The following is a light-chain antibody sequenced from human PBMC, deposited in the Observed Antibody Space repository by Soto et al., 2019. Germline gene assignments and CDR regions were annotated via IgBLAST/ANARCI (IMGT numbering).Light chain of an antibody. CDR3: QHYNSYSEA. J-gene: IGKJ1*01. Sequence: DIQMTQSPSTLSGSVGDRVTITCRASQTISSWLAWYQQTPGKAPKLLIYMASTLKSGVPSRFSGSGSGTEFTLTISSLQPDDFATYYCQHYNSYSEAFGQGTKVDI. V-gene: IGKV1-5*03. CDR2: MAS. CDR1: QTISSW.